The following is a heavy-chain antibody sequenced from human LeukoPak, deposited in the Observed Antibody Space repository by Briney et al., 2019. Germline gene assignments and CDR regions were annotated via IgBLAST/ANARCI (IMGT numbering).Heavy chain of an antibody. CDR2: IYYSGST. CDR3: ARGANYYGSGRFGH. CDR1: GGSISSGGYY. V-gene: IGHV4-31*03. Sequence: TSETLSLTCTVSGGSISSGGYYWSWIRQHPGKGLEWIGYIYYSGSTYYNPSLKSRVTISVDTSKNQFSLKLSSVTAADTAVYYCARGANYYGSGRFGHWGQGTLVPVSS. J-gene: IGHJ1*01. D-gene: IGHD3-10*01.